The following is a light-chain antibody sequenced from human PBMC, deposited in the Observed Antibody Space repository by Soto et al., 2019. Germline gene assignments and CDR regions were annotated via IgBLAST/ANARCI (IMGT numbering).Light chain of an antibody. CDR1: QSVSTN. V-gene: IGKV3-15*01. CDR2: DAS. Sequence: EILMTQSPASLSVSPGENATLSCRASQSVSTNLVWYQQKLGQSPRLLIYDASTRPTGIPARFGGMGSGTQFTLTIISLQSEDSAVYYCQQYHKWPPLTFGGGTKVEI. CDR3: QQYHKWPPLT. J-gene: IGKJ4*01.